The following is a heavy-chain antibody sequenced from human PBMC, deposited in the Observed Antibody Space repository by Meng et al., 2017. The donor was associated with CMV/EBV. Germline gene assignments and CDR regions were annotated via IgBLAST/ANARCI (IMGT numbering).Heavy chain of an antibody. V-gene: IGHV1-18*01. CDR3: ARVLGGSYLFDY. Sequence: ASVKVSCKASGYTFTSYGIIWVRQAPGQGLEWMGWINPYNGNTNYAQKLQGRVTMTTDTSTSTAYMELRSLRSDDTAVYYCARVLGGSYLFDYWGQGTLVTVSS. CDR2: INPYNGNT. D-gene: IGHD1-26*01. CDR1: GYTFTSYG. J-gene: IGHJ4*02.